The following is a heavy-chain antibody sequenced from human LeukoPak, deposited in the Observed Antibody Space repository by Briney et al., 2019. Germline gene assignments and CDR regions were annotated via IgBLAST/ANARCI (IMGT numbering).Heavy chain of an antibody. J-gene: IGHJ4*02. CDR1: GFIFSNYG. Sequence: QAGGSLRLSCAASGFIFSNYGMNWVRQAPGKGLEWVAAISASGSATSYADSVRGRFTISRDNSKSTTYLQMNSLRAEDTAVFYCAKEGFDSWGQGTLVTVSS. CDR3: AKEGFDS. V-gene: IGHV3-23*01. CDR2: ISASGSAT.